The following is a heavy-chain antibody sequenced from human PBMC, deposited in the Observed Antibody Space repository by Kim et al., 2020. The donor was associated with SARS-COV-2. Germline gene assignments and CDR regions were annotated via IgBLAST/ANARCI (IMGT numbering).Heavy chain of an antibody. V-gene: IGHV4-61*01. CDR1: GGSVSSGSYY. CDR3: ARDRGGDYGDAVFDP. J-gene: IGHJ5*02. D-gene: IGHD4-17*01. Sequence: SETLSLTCTVSGGSVSSGSYYWSWIRQPPGKGLEWIGYIYYSGSTNYNPSLKSRVTISVDTSKNQFSLKLSSVTAADTAVYYCARDRGGDYGDAVFDPWG. CDR2: IYYSGST.